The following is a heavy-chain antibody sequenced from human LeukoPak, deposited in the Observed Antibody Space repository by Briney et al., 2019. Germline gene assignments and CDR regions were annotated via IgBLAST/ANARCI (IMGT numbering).Heavy chain of an antibody. CDR1: GYTFTGYY. CDR3: AGVHYPTQGAGTVRRDAFDI. J-gene: IGHJ3*02. CDR2: INPNSGGT. V-gene: IGHV1-2*02. D-gene: IGHD1-1*01. Sequence: ASVKVSCKASGYTFTGYYMHWVRQAPGQGLEWMGWINPNSGGTNYAQKFQGRVTMTRDTSISTAYMELSRLRSDDTAVYYCAGVHYPTQGAGTVRRDAFDIWGQGTMVTVSS.